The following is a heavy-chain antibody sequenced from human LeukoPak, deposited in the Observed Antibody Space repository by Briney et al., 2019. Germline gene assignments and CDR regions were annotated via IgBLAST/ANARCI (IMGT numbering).Heavy chain of an antibody. J-gene: IGHJ4*02. CDR2: ISGSSDYT. CDR3: ASTSGWYEPIDY. CDR1: AFVFSDYY. V-gene: IGHV3-11*06. Sequence: AGGSLRLSCEASAFVFSDYYMSWIRQAPGKGLEWVSYISGSSDYTNYADSVKGRFTISRDNSKNTLYLQMNSLRAEDTAVYYCASTSGWYEPIDYWGQGTLVTVSS. D-gene: IGHD6-19*01.